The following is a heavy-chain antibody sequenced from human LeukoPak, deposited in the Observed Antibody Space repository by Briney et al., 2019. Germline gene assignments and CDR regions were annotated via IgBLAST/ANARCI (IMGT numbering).Heavy chain of an antibody. CDR3: ARGRGAYCGGDCSYFDY. J-gene: IGHJ4*02. V-gene: IGHV1-8*02. Sequence: ASVKVSCKASGYTFTGYYLHWVRQAPGHGLEWLGWINPDSGNTKYAQKFQGRVTMTRNTSISTAYMELSSLRSEDTAVYYCARGRGAYCGGDCSYFDYWGQGTLVTVSS. CDR2: INPDSGNT. D-gene: IGHD2-21*02. CDR1: GYTFTGYY.